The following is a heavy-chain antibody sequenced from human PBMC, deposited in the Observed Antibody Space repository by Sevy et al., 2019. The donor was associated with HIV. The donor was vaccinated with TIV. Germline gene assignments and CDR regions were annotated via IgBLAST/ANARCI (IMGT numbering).Heavy chain of an antibody. CDR1: GFTFSSYA. CDR3: AKGGVVAAAGRREWFDP. Sequence: GGSLRLSCAASGFTFSSYAMSWVRQAPGKGLEWVSAISGSGGSTYYADSVKGRFTISRDNSKNTLYLQMNSLRAEDTAVYYCAKGGVVAAAGRREWFDPWCQGTLVTVSS. CDR2: ISGSGGST. V-gene: IGHV3-23*01. D-gene: IGHD6-13*01. J-gene: IGHJ5*02.